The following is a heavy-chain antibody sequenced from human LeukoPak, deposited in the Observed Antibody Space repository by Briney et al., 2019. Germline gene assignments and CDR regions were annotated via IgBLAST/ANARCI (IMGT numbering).Heavy chain of an antibody. CDR2: VYSGGST. D-gene: IGHD6-19*01. Sequence: PGGSLRLSCAASGFTVSSNYMSWVRQAPGKGLEGVSVVYSGGSTYYADSVKGRFTISRDNSKNTVYLQMNSRRAEDTAVYYCAKTTTGYSSGRFPSWPVDGWGQGTLVTVSS. J-gene: IGHJ4*02. CDR3: AKTTTGYSSGRFPSWPVDG. V-gene: IGHV3-53*01. CDR1: GFTVSSNY.